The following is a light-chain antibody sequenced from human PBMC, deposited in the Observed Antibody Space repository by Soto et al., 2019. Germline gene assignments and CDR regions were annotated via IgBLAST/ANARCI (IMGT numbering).Light chain of an antibody. J-gene: IGKJ4*01. CDR3: QQYYNNHPS. Sequence: EIVMTQSPDSLAVSLGERAAINCKSSQSVLYSSNNKNYLAWYQQKPGQPPKLLIYWASTRESGVPDRFSGSGSGTHFTLSISSLQAEDVAVYYCQQYYNNHPSFSGGTKVDIK. CDR2: WAS. CDR1: QSVLYSSNNKNY. V-gene: IGKV4-1*01.